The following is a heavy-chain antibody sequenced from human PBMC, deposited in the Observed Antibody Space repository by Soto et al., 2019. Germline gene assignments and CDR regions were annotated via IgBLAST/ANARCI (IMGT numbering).Heavy chain of an antibody. CDR3: SRDYSSSWPYYYGKEV. CDR1: GGSISSYY. D-gene: IGHD6-13*01. J-gene: IGHJ6*02. Sequence: QVQLQESGPGLVKPSETLSLTCTVSGGSISSYYWTWIRQPAGKGLECVGRNYTSGSTNYNPSLKSEVTMSVDTSKNQYPMKLSDVTAQDTAVYYCSRDYSSSWPYYYGKEVWGQGNTVIVS. V-gene: IGHV4-4*07. CDR2: NYTSGST.